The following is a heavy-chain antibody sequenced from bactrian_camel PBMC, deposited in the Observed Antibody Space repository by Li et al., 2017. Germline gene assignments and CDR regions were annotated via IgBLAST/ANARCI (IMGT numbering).Heavy chain of an antibody. V-gene: IGHV3S25*01. D-gene: IGHD1*01. J-gene: IGHJ7*01. CDR1: GFTFSSTW. Sequence: QLVESGGGLVQPGGSLRLSCAASGFTFSSTWMHWVRQAPGKGLEWVSAIHSGRGTTYYADSEKGRFTISGDNAKNTGYLQMNSLKTEDTAMYYCTQGLTGSIGLEMGKGTQVTVS. CDR2: IHSGRGTT.